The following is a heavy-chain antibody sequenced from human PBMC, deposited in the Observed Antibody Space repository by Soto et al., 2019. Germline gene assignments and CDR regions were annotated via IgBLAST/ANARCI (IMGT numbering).Heavy chain of an antibody. CDR3: AKGAVAGTPTSYYYYGMDV. V-gene: IGHV1-69*12. D-gene: IGHD6-19*01. J-gene: IGHJ6*02. CDR2: IIPIFGTI. CDR1: GGTFRTYA. Sequence: QVQLLQSGAEVKKPGSSVRVSCEASGGTFRTYAISWVRQDPGPGLEWMGEIIPIFGTINYAQKFQGRLTITADESTATVYMDLRSLRSDDTALYYCAKGAVAGTPTSYYYYGMDVWGQGTTVTVSS.